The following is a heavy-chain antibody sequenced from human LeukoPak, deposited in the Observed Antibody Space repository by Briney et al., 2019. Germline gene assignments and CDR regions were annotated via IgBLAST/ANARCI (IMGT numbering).Heavy chain of an antibody. CDR3: ARRYDYVWGSYRLNYFDY. Sequence: SETLSLTCTVSGDSISSGDYYWSWIRQPPGKGLEWIGEINHSGSTNYNPSLKSRVTISVDTSKNQFSLKLSSVTAADTAVYYCARRYDYVWGSYRLNYFDYWGQGTLVTVSS. CDR2: INHSGST. J-gene: IGHJ4*02. CDR1: GDSISSGDYY. V-gene: IGHV4-39*07. D-gene: IGHD3-16*02.